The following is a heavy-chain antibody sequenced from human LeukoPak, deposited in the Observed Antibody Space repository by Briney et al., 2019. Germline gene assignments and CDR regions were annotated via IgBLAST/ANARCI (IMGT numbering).Heavy chain of an antibody. CDR2: IIPIFGTA. CDR3: TRFNSGSYLRQLDY. J-gene: IGHJ4*02. CDR1: GGTFSSYA. D-gene: IGHD1-26*01. Sequence: GASVKVSCKASGGTFSSYAISWVRQAPGQGLEWMGGIIPIFGTANYAQKFQGRVTITADKSTSTAYMELSSLRSEDTAVYYCTRFNSGSYLRQLDYWGQGTLVTVSS. V-gene: IGHV1-69*06.